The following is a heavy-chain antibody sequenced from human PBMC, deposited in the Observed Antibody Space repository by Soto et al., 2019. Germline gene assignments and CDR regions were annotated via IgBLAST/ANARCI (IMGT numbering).Heavy chain of an antibody. CDR1: GFTFSDYY. J-gene: IGHJ4*02. V-gene: IGHV3-11*01. D-gene: IGHD2-2*01. Sequence: XGSLRLSCAASGFTFSDYYMSWIRQAPGKGLEWVSYISSSGSTIYYADSVKGRFTISRDNAKNSLYLQMNSLRAEDTAVYYCARPPLVPAAIMWGQGTLVTVSS. CDR3: ARPPLVPAAIM. CDR2: ISSSGSTI.